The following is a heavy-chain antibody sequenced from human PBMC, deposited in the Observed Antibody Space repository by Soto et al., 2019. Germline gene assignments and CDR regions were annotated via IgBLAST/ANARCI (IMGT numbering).Heavy chain of an antibody. CDR3: ARQRVGIAARWDYYGMDV. D-gene: IGHD6-6*01. V-gene: IGHV4-39*01. CDR2: IYYSGST. Sequence: SETLSLICTVSGGSISSSSYYWGWIGQPPGKGLEWIGSIYYSGSTYYNPSLKSRVTISVDTSKNQLSLKLSSVTAADTAVYYCARQRVGIAARWDYYGMDVWGQGTTVTVSS. CDR1: GGSISSSSYY. J-gene: IGHJ6*02.